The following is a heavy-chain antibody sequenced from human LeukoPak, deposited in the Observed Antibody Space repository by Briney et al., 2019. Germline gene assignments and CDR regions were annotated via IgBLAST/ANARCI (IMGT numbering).Heavy chain of an antibody. CDR3: ARDRRRIAAAATGWFDP. CDR2: INHSGST. V-gene: IGHV4-34*01. CDR1: GGSFSGYY. D-gene: IGHD6-13*01. J-gene: IGHJ5*02. Sequence: SETLSLTCAVYGGSFSGYYWSWIRQPPGKGLEWIGEINHSGSTNYNPSLKSRVTISVDTSKNQFSLKLSSVTAADTAVYYCARDRRRIAAAATGWFDPWGQGTLVTVSS.